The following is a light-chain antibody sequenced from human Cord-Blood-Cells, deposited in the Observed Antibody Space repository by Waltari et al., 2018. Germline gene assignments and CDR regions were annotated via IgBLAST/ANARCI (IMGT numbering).Light chain of an antibody. V-gene: IGLV2-11*01. CDR2: DVS. Sequence: QSALTQPLSVSGSPGQSVTISCTGTSSDVGGYNYVSWYQQHPGKAPKLMVYDVSKRASGVPGRVAGSKSGNAASLTISGLQAEDEADYYCCSYAGSYPLGVFGGGTKLTVL. CDR1: SSDVGGYNY. CDR3: CSYAGSYPLGV. J-gene: IGLJ3*02.